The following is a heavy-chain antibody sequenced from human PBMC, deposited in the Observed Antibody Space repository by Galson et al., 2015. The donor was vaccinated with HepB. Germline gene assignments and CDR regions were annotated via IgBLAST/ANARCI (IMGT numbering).Heavy chain of an antibody. J-gene: IGHJ3*02. D-gene: IGHD1-26*01. CDR2: IYSGGST. CDR1: GFTVSSNY. CDR3: ARDRVGATLDAFDI. V-gene: IGHV3-66*01. Sequence: SLRLSCAASGFTVSSNYMSWVRQAPGKGLEWVSVIYSGGSTYYADSVKGRFTISRDNSKNTLYLQMNSLRAEDTAVYYCARDRVGATLDAFDIWGQGTMVTVSS.